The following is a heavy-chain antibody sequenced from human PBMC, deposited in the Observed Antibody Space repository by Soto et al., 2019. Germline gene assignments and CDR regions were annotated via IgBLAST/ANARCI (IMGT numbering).Heavy chain of an antibody. J-gene: IGHJ4*02. CDR1: GGSISSYY. Sequence: QVQLQESGPGLVKPSETLSLTCTVSGGSISSYYWSWIRQPPGKGLEWIGYIYYSGSTNYNPSLKSRVTISVDTSKNQFSLKLSSVTAADTAVYSCARGWGEAFDYWGQGTLVTVSS. D-gene: IGHD3-16*01. CDR2: IYYSGST. V-gene: IGHV4-59*01. CDR3: ARGWGEAFDY.